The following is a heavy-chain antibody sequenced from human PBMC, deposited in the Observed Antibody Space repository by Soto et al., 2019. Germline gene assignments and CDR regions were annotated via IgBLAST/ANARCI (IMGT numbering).Heavy chain of an antibody. Sequence: GGSLRLSCAATGFTFSSDAMNWVRQTPGKGLEWVSGISGSGDNTYYADSVKGRFTISRDNSKNTLYLQMNSLRAEDTAVYYCAKDGYCSGGSCYSGAGYFQYWGQGTLVTVAS. V-gene: IGHV3-23*01. J-gene: IGHJ1*01. CDR3: AKDGYCSGGSCYSGAGYFQY. CDR2: ISGSGDNT. CDR1: GFTFSSDA. D-gene: IGHD2-15*01.